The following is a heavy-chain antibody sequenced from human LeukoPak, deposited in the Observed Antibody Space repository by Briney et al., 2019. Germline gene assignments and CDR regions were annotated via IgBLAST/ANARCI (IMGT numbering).Heavy chain of an antibody. CDR2: INHSGST. CDR3: ARGSIGYYGSGSSTYYFDY. J-gene: IGHJ4*02. D-gene: IGHD3-10*01. Sequence: SETLSLTCAVYGGSFSGYYWSWIRQPPGKGLEWIGEINHSGSTNYNPSLKSRVTISVDTSKNQFSLKLSSVTAADTAVYYCARGSIGYYGSGSSTYYFDYWGQGTLVTVSS. V-gene: IGHV4-34*01. CDR1: GGSFSGYY.